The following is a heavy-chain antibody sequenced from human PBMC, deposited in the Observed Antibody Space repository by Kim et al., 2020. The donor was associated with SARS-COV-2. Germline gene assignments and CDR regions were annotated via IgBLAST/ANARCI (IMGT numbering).Heavy chain of an antibody. D-gene: IGHD4-4*01. J-gene: IGHJ6*03. V-gene: IGHV4-39*01. Sequence: YNPYLKGRVIISVDTSKNQFSLTMTSVAAADTAVYYCAGHTYSYYYMDVWGKGTTVTVSS. CDR3: AGHTYSYYYMDV.